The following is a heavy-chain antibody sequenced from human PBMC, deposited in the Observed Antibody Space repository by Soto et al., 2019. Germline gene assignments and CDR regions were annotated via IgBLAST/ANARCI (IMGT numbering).Heavy chain of an antibody. J-gene: IGHJ4*02. CDR3: VRGRDSGLYYFDS. CDR2: INTAGDT. D-gene: IGHD2-21*01. CDR1: GFTFGIYD. V-gene: IGHV3-13*01. Sequence: EVQLVESGGDLVQPGGSLRLSCAASGFTFGIYDMHWVRQATGKGLEWGSTINTAGDTYSPGSVKGRFTISRENAKNSLYLQMNSLRVDDTAVYFCVRGRDSGLYYFDSWGQGTLVTVSS.